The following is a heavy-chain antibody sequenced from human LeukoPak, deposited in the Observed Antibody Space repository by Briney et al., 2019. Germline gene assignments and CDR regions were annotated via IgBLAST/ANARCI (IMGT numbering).Heavy chain of an antibody. D-gene: IGHD4-17*01. Sequence: WVRQPPGKGLEWIGNIYYSGSAYYNPSLKSRAAISIDTSNNQFSLKLSSVTAADTAVYYCAREMTAVTHPMDYWGQGTLVTVSS. V-gene: IGHV4-39*02. J-gene: IGHJ4*02. CDR3: AREMTAVTHPMDY. CDR2: IYYSGSA.